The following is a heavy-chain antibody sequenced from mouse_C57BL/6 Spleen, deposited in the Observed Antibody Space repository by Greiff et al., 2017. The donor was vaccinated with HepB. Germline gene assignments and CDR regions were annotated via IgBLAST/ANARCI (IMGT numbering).Heavy chain of an antibody. J-gene: IGHJ4*01. CDR1: GYTFTSSW. CDR3: GRHRGGAMDY. V-gene: IGHV1-7*01. Sequence: QVQLQQSGAELAKPGASVKLSCKASGYTFTSSWMHWVKQRPGQGLEWIGDINPSSGYTKYNQKFKDKATLTADKSSSTAYMQLSSLTYEDTAVYDCGRHRGGAMDYWGKGTSVTV. CDR2: INPSSGYT.